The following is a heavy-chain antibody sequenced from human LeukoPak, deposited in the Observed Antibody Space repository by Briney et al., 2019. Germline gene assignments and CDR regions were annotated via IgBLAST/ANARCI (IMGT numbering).Heavy chain of an antibody. CDR2: ISGSGGST. CDR1: GFTFSSYA. CDR3: AKDLTHLDYYGMDV. V-gene: IGHV3-23*01. D-gene: IGHD3-9*01. Sequence: GSLRLSRAASGFTFSSYAMSWVRQAPGKGLEWVSAISGSGGSTYYADSVKGRFTISRDNSKNTLYLQMNSLRAEDTAVYYCAKDLTHLDYYGMDVWGQGTTVTVSS. J-gene: IGHJ6*02.